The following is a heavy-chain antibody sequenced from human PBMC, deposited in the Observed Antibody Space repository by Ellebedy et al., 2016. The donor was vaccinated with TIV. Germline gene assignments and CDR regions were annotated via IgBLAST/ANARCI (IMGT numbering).Heavy chain of an antibody. D-gene: IGHD1-26*01. CDR2: IKGDGSST. Sequence: GGSLRLSXTASGFTFSNYWMHWVRQAPGKGLVWVSRIKGDGSSTSYADSVMGRFTISRDNTKNTLSLQMNSLRAEDTALYYCVRDGVGAPPFDYWGQGTLVTVSS. CDR3: VRDGVGAPPFDY. CDR1: GFTFSNYW. V-gene: IGHV3-74*01. J-gene: IGHJ4*02.